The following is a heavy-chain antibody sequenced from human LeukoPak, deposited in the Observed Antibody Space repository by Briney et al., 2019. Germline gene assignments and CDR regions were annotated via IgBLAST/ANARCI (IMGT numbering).Heavy chain of an antibody. V-gene: IGHV1-2*02. CDR3: ARPPMVRGVSWFDP. CDR1: GYTFTGYY. J-gene: IGHJ5*02. CDR2: INPNSGGT. Sequence: ASVKVSCKASGYTFTGYYMHWVRQAPGQGLEWMGWINPNSGGTNYAQKFQGRVTVTRDTSFSTAYMELSRLRSDDTAVYYCARPPMVRGVSWFDPWGQGTLVTVSS. D-gene: IGHD3-10*01.